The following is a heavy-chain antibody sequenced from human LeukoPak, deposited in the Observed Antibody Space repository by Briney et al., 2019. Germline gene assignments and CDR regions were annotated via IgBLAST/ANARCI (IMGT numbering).Heavy chain of an antibody. CDR2: IRYDGSNE. V-gene: IGHV3-30*02. D-gene: IGHD3-22*01. J-gene: IGHJ4*02. Sequence: PGESLRLSCAASGFTFSNYGMHWVRQAPGKGLEWVAFIRYDGSNEYYADSVKGRFTISRDNSKNTVYLQMNSLRAEDTAVYYCAKDRVSSETDFDSWGQGTLATVSS. CDR1: GFTFSNYG. CDR3: AKDRVSSETDFDS.